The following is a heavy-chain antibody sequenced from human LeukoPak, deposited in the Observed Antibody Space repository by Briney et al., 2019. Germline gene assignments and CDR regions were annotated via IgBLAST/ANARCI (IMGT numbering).Heavy chain of an antibody. CDR1: GYSFTSYW. CDR2: VYPGDSDT. D-gene: IGHD6-19*01. V-gene: IGHV5-51*01. Sequence: GESLKISCKGSGYSFTSYWIGWVRQMPGKGLEWMGIVYPGDSDTRYSPSFQGQVTISADKSISTAYLQWSSLKASDTAMYYCARLRSIAVAVLYYFDYWGQGTLVTVSS. J-gene: IGHJ4*02. CDR3: ARLRSIAVAVLYYFDY.